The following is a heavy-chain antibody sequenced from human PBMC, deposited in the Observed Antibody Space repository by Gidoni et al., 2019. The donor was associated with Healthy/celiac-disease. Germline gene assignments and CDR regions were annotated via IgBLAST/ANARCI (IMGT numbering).Heavy chain of an antibody. CDR1: GFTFSSYA. D-gene: IGHD3-3*01. Sequence: QVQLVESGGGVVQPGRSLRLSCAAPGFTFSSYAMHWVRQAPGKGLEWVAVISYDGSNKYYADSVKGRFTISRDKSKNTLDLQMNSLRAEDTAVYYCARVHDFWSGYSDYWGQGTLVTVSS. CDR3: ARVHDFWSGYSDY. J-gene: IGHJ4*02. V-gene: IGHV3-30-3*01. CDR2: ISYDGSNK.